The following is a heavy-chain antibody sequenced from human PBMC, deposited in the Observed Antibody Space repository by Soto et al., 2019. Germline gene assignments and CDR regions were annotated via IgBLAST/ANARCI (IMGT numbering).Heavy chain of an antibody. Sequence: QVQLVQSGAEVKKPGASVKVSCKASGYTFTSYTMHWVRQAPGQRLEWMGWINAGNGNTKYSQKFQGRVTITRDTSAGTAYMELSSLRSEDTAVDYCARGLTMVRGVILDAFDIWGQGTMVTVSS. CDR2: INAGNGNT. CDR3: ARGLTMVRGVILDAFDI. D-gene: IGHD3-10*01. V-gene: IGHV1-3*01. J-gene: IGHJ3*02. CDR1: GYTFTSYT.